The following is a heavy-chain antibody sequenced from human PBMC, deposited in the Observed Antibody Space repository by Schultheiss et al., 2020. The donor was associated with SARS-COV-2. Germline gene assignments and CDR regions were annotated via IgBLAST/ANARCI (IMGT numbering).Heavy chain of an antibody. V-gene: IGHV4-59*12. J-gene: IGHJ4*02. D-gene: IGHD3-3*01. CDR3: ARADVLRYYFDY. Sequence: SETLSLTCTVSGGSISSYYWSWIRQPAGKGLEWIGEINHSGSTNYNPSLKSRVTISVDTSKNQFSLKLSSVTAADTAVYYCARADVLRYYFDYWGQGNLVTVSS. CDR2: INHSGST. CDR1: GGSISSYY.